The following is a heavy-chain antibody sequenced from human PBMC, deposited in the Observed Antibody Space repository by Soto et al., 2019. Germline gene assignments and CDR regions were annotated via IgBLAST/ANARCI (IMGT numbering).Heavy chain of an antibody. Sequence: GESLKISCKASGYTFTSYGISWVRQAPGQGLEWMGWISAYNGNTNYAQKLQGRVTMTTDTSTSTAYMELRSLRSDDTAVYYCARDSRGVGGLYYYYDSSGYSDYWGQGTLVTVSS. D-gene: IGHD3-22*01. CDR1: GYTFTSYG. CDR3: ARDSRGVGGLYYYYDSSGYSDY. V-gene: IGHV1-18*01. J-gene: IGHJ4*02. CDR2: ISAYNGNT.